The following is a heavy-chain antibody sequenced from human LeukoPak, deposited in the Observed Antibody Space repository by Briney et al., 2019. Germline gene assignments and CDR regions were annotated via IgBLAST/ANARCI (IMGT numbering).Heavy chain of an antibody. Sequence: SVKVSCKXSGFTFTSSAMQWVRQARGQRLEWIGWIVVGSGNANYAQKFQERVTITRDRSTSTAYMELSSLRSEDTAVYYCAAGAAAGTMGDYWGQGTLVTVSS. CDR1: GFTFTSSA. V-gene: IGHV1-58*02. CDR3: AAGAAAGTMGDY. J-gene: IGHJ4*02. D-gene: IGHD6-13*01. CDR2: IVVGSGNA.